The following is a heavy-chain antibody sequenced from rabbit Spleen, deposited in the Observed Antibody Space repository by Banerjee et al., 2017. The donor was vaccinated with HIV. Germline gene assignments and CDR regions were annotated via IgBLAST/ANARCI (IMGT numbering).Heavy chain of an antibody. CDR1: GFSFSNSYY. CDR2: IWPVSHGYT. D-gene: IGHD1-1*01. J-gene: IGHJ6*01. V-gene: IGHV1S45*01. Sequence: QEQLVESGGGLVQPEGSLTLTCTASGFSFSNSYYMCWVRQAPGKGLEWIACIWPVSHGYTYYASWAKGRFTISKTSSTTVTLQMTSLTAADTATYFCARDPYTIHSPDYFLWGPGTLVTVS. CDR3: ARDPYTIHSPDYFL.